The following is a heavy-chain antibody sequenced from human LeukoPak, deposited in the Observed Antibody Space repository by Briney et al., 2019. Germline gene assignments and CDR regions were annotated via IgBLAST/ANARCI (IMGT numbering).Heavy chain of an antibody. D-gene: IGHD5-18*01. CDR1: GGSISSSSYY. J-gene: IGHJ5*02. V-gene: IGHV4-39*01. CDR2: IYYSGST. CDR3: ARHYSPVARNWFDP. Sequence: PSETLSLTCTVSGGSISSSSYYWGWIRQPPGTGLEWLGSIYYSGSTYYNLSLKSRVTISVDTSKSHFSLTLSSVTAADTAVYYCARHYSPVARNWFDPWGQGTLVIVSS.